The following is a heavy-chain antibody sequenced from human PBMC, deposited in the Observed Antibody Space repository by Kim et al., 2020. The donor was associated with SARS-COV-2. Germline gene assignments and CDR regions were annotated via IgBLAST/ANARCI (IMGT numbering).Heavy chain of an antibody. V-gene: IGHV3-30-3*01. J-gene: IGHJ4*01. D-gene: IGHD6-19*01. CDR1: GFTFSTYA. Sequence: GGSLRLSCAASGFTFSTYAMHWVRQTPGKGLEWVAVISYDGSKTYYADSVKGRFTISRDNSKNTLYLQMSSLSPEDTAVFYCAREFGYNSGLSLGYFDY. CDR3: AREFGYNSGLSLGYFDY. CDR2: ISYDGSKT.